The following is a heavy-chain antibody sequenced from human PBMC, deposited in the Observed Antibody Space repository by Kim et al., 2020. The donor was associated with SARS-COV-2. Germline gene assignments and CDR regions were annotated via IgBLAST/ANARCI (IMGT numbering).Heavy chain of an antibody. D-gene: IGHD2-15*01. Sequence: ASVKVSCKASGYTFTSYGISWVRQAPGQGLEWMGWISAYNGNTNYAQKLQGRVTMTTDTSTSTAYMELRSLRSDDTAVYYCARGCSSTSCYIAYCSGGSCYGAFDIWGQGTMVTVSS. J-gene: IGHJ3*02. CDR1: GYTFTSYG. V-gene: IGHV1-18*01. CDR2: ISAYNGNT. CDR3: ARGCSSTSCYIAYCSGGSCYGAFDI.